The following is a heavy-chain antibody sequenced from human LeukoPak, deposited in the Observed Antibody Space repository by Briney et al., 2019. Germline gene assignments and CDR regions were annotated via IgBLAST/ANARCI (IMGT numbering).Heavy chain of an antibody. V-gene: IGHV4-61*05. CDR3: ARGGNGDLRTADNWFDP. D-gene: IGHD4-17*01. CDR2: IYTSGST. Sequence: SETLSLTCTVSGGSISSSSYYWGWIRQPPGKGLEWVGRIYTSGSTNYNPSLKSRVTISVDTSKNQFSLKLSSVTAADTAVYYCARGGNGDLRTADNWFDPWGQGTLVTVSS. J-gene: IGHJ5*02. CDR1: GGSISSSSYY.